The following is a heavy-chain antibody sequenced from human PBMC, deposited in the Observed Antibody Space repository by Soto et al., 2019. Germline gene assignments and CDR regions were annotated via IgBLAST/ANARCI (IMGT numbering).Heavy chain of an antibody. J-gene: IGHJ5*02. V-gene: IGHV4-39*01. CDR2: IFYSGGT. Sequence: SETLCLRRTVAGGSLVDSTYCWAWIRQSPGKGLEWIGTIFYSGGTFYTPSLKSRVTMSVDTSNNQFSLKLSSVTAADTAVYYCARLGAYYQSLDPWGQGTQVTVSS. CDR3: ARLGAYYQSLDP. D-gene: IGHD2-21*01. CDR1: GGSLVDSTYC.